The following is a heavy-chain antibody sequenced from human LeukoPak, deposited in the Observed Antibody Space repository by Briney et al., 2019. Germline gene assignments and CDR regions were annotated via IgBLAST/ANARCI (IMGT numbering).Heavy chain of an antibody. J-gene: IGHJ4*02. CDR1: GFTFSNYG. D-gene: IGHD5-12*01. V-gene: IGHV3-33*01. CDR3: AREMGLNIVAIFGY. CDR2: IWYDGSNK. Sequence: GGSLRLSCAASGFTFSNYGMHWVRQAPGKGLEWVALIWYDGSNKYYIDSVKGRFTISRDNSKNTLYVQMNSLRAEDTAVYYCAREMGLNIVAIFGYWGQGTLVTVSS.